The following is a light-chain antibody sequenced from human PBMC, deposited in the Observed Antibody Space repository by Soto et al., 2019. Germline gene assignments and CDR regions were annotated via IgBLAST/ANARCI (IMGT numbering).Light chain of an antibody. Sequence: SARTQPASVSGSPGQSITISCTGTSSDVGGYNYVSWYQQQPGKAPKFMIYDVTNRPSGVSNRFSGSKSGNTASLTISGLQAEDEADYYCCSYTTSNTRQIVFGTGTKVTVL. V-gene: IGLV2-14*01. CDR3: CSYTTSNTRQIV. CDR1: SSDVGGYNY. J-gene: IGLJ1*01. CDR2: DVT.